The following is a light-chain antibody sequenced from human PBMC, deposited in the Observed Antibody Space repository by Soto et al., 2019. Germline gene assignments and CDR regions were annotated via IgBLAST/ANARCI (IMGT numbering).Light chain of an antibody. CDR2: TNN. CDR3: ATWDDGLNGYV. J-gene: IGLJ1*01. Sequence: QSVLTQPPSASGTPGQRVTISCSGSGSNIGSNTVTWYQQVPRTAPKLLIYTNNHRPSGVPDRFSGSKSGTSASLTISGLQSGDEADYYCATWDDGLNGYVFGTGTKVTVL. V-gene: IGLV1-44*01. CDR1: GSNIGSNT.